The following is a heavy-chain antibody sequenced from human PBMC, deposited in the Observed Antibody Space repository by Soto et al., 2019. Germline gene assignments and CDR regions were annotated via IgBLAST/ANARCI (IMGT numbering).Heavy chain of an antibody. CDR1: GFTFSSYA. CDR3: AKVAGFYGGNSYGMDV. D-gene: IGHD4-17*01. CDR2: ISGSGGST. Sequence: PGGSLRLSCAASGFTFSSYAMSWVRQAPGKGLEWVSAISGSGGSTYYADSVKGRFTISRDNSKNTLYLQMNSLRAEDTAVYYCAKVAGFYGGNSYGMDVWGQGTTVTVS. V-gene: IGHV3-23*01. J-gene: IGHJ6*02.